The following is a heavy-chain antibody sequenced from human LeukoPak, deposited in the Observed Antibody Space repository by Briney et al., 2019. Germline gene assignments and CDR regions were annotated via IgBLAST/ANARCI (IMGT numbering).Heavy chain of an antibody. J-gene: IGHJ4*02. V-gene: IGHV3-23*01. D-gene: IGHD1-7*01. CDR1: GFTLSSSA. CDR2: ISGSGGTT. CDR3: AKDGKTRNWNYYQAKAVD. Sequence: PGGSLRLSCAASGFTLSSSAMSRVRQAPGKGLEWVSGISGSGGTTHYADSVKGRFTISRDNSKSTLYLQMNSLRAEDTAIYYCAKDGKTRNWNYYQAKAVDWGQGTLVTVSS.